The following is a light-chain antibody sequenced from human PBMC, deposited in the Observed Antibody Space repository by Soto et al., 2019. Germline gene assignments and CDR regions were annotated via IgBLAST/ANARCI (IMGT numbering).Light chain of an antibody. CDR1: SCDVGGYNY. V-gene: IGLV2-8*01. CDR2: EVT. CDR3: ASYAGTKLFV. Sequence: QSALTQPPSASGSPGQSLTISCTGTSCDVGGYNYVSWYQQRPGKAPKLVIYEVTKRPSGVPDRFSGSKSGSTASLTVSGLQADDEAEYYCASYAGTKLFVFGSGTKLTVL. J-gene: IGLJ1*01.